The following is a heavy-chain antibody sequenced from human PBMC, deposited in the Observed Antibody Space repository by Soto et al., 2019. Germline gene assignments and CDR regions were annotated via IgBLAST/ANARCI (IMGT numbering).Heavy chain of an antibody. V-gene: IGHV4-34*01. CDR2: INHSGST. Sequence: ETLSHTCAVYGGSFSGYYWSWIRQPPGKGLEWIGEINHSGSTTYNPSLKSRVTISVDTSKNQFSLKLSSVTAADTAVYYCARDFIVVVPAAHNWFDPCGQGTLVTVSS. CDR1: GGSFSGYY. D-gene: IGHD2-2*01. CDR3: ARDFIVVVPAAHNWFDP. J-gene: IGHJ5*02.